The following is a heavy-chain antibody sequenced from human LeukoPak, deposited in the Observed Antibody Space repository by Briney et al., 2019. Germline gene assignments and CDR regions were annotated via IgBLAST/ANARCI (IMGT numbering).Heavy chain of an antibody. CDR2: IYSGGST. J-gene: IGHJ4*02. V-gene: IGHV3-53*01. Sequence: GGSLRLSCAASGFTFSSYAMSWVRQAPGKGLEWVSVIYSGGSTYYADSVKGRFTISRDNSKNTLYLQMNSLRAEDTAVYYCARGYDSQDYWGQGTLVTVSS. CDR1: GFTFSSYA. CDR3: ARGYDSQDY. D-gene: IGHD3-22*01.